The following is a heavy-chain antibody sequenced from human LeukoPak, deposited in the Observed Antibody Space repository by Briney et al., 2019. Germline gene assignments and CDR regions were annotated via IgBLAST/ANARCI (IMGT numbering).Heavy chain of an antibody. Sequence: GGSLRLSCAASGFTFSGSAMHWVRQASGKGLEWVGRIRSKANSYATAYAASVKGRFTISRDDSKNTAYLQMNSLKTEDTAVYYCTTGAPDAFDIWGQGTMVTVSS. D-gene: IGHD1-26*01. CDR3: TTGAPDAFDI. CDR1: GFTFSGSA. V-gene: IGHV3-73*01. CDR2: IRSKANSYAT. J-gene: IGHJ3*02.